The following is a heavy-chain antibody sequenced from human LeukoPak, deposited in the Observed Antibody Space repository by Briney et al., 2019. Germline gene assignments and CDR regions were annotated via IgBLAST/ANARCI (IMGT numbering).Heavy chain of an antibody. J-gene: IGHJ4*02. CDR1: GFDFSDAW. CDR3: STRLS. Sequence: GGSLRLSCAASGFDFSDAWMAWVRQVPGKGLEWVGRIKRIIDGAITDYAAPVKGRFTISRDDSKTTVFLQMDSLKIEDTAVYYCSTRLSWGQGTLVTVSS. CDR2: IKRIIDGAIT. V-gene: IGHV3-15*01.